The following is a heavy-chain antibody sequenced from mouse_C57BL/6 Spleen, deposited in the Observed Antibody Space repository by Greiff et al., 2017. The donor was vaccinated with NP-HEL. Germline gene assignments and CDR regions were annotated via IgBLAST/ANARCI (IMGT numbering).Heavy chain of an antibody. J-gene: IGHJ3*01. CDR3: ARMGDYDGPY. Sequence: QVQLQQPGAELVKPGASVKLSCKATGYTFTSYWMHWVKQRPGQGLEWIGMIHPNSGSTNYNEKFKSKATLTVDKSSSTAYMQLSSLTSEDSAVYYCARMGDYDGPYWGQGTLVTVSA. V-gene: IGHV1-64*01. CDR2: IHPNSGST. CDR1: GYTFTSYW. D-gene: IGHD2-4*01.